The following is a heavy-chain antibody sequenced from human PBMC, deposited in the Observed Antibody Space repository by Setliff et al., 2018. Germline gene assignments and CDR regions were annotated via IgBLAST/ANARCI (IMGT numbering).Heavy chain of an antibody. Sequence: PGGSLRLSCAASGFTFSSYAMHWVRQAPGKGLEWVAVISYDGSNKYYADSVKGRFTISRDNSKNTLYLQMNSLRAEDTAVYYRAREERIAAAGTRAFDIWGQGTMVTVSS. CDR2: ISYDGSNK. CDR3: AREERIAAAGTRAFDI. D-gene: IGHD6-13*01. J-gene: IGHJ3*02. CDR1: GFTFSSYA. V-gene: IGHV3-30-3*01.